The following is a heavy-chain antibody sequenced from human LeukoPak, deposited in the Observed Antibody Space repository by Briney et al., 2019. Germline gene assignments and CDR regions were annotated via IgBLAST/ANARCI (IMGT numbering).Heavy chain of an antibody. D-gene: IGHD1-26*01. CDR2: IYYSGST. CDR3: ARALTSEEWDPRGAFDI. Sequence: PSETLSLTCTVSGGSISNYYWSWLRQPPGKGLEWIGYIYYSGSTNYSPSLQSRVTISVDTSKNQYSLKMTSVIAADTAVYYCARALTSEEWDPRGAFDIWGQGAMVTVSS. V-gene: IGHV4-59*01. CDR1: GGSISNYY. J-gene: IGHJ3*02.